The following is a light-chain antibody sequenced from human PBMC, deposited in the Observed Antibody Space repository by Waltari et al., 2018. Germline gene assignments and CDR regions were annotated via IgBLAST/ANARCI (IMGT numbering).Light chain of an antibody. CDR2: QDN. V-gene: IGLV3-1*01. J-gene: IGLJ2*01. CDR3: HTWDTTFVV. Sequence: SYELTQTPSVSVSPGQTATITCTGHKLTDQYVSWYQQKPGQSPLLVIYQDNKRPSRIPERFSGSNSGDTATLTITETQTVDEADYYCHTWDTTFVVFGGGTKVTVL. CDR1: KLTDQY.